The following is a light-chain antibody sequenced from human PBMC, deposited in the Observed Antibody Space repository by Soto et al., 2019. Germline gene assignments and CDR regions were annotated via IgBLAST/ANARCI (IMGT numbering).Light chain of an antibody. J-gene: IGKJ1*01. Sequence: ETVLTQSPGTLSLSPGERATLSCRSSQSVSSNYLAWYQQKPGQAPRLLNYDVSSRATGIPDRFSGSGSGTDFTLTISRLEPEDFAMYYCQQYGRSPTFGQGTKVEIK. V-gene: IGKV3-20*01. CDR1: QSVSSNY. CDR2: DVS. CDR3: QQYGRSPT.